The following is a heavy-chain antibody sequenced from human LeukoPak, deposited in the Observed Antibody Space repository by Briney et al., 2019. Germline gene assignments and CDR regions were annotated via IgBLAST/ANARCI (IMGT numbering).Heavy chain of an antibody. D-gene: IGHD4-17*01. CDR3: ARVLYDYGDYDAFDI. V-gene: IGHV3-30*12. Sequence: GGSLRLSCAASGFTFSSYGMHWVRQAPGKGLEWVAVISYDRTHIYYADSMKGRFTISRDNSKNTLYLQMNSLRAEDTAVYYCARVLYDYGDYDAFDIWGQGTMVTVSS. CDR1: GFTFSSYG. CDR2: ISYDRTHI. J-gene: IGHJ3*02.